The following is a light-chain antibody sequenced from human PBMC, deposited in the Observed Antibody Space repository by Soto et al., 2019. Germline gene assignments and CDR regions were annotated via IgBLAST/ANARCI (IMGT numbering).Light chain of an antibody. CDR1: QSVSSY. J-gene: IGKJ5*01. CDR3: QKYGSSQIN. V-gene: IGKV3-20*01. CDR2: GAS. Sequence: NQSPATLSASVGYRAALSCRASQSVSSYLAWYQQKPGQAPRLLIYGASSRATGIPDRFSGSGSGTDFTLTIRRLEPEDFAVYYCQKYGSSQINFGHGTQLELK.